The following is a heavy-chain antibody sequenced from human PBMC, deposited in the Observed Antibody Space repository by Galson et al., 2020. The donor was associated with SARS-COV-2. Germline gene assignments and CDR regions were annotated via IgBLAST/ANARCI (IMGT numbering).Heavy chain of an antibody. CDR1: GYSFNTYW. D-gene: IGHD5-12*01. CDR3: VRQAVDGYSFDY. Sequence: GESLKIPCKGPGYSFNTYWIGWVRQMPGKGLEWMGIIFPGDSDTRYSPSFQGQVTISADKSINTAYLQWSGLKASDTAMYFCVRQAVDGYSFDYWGQGTLVTVSS. CDR2: IFPGDSDT. V-gene: IGHV5-51*01. J-gene: IGHJ4*02.